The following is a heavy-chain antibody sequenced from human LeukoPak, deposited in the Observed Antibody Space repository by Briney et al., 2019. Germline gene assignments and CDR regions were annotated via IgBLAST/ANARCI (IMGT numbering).Heavy chain of an antibody. CDR3: SRSIDYYDSGGYYPRTFDY. CDR1: GYTFTDYY. Sequence: GASVKVSCKASGYTFTDYYMHWVRQAPGQGLEWMGWINPNRGVTNYAQKFHGRGTMTRDTSINTAYMELSSLISDDTAVYYCSRSIDYYDSGGYYPRTFDYWGQGTLVTVSS. J-gene: IGHJ4*02. D-gene: IGHD3-22*01. V-gene: IGHV1-2*02. CDR2: INPNRGVT.